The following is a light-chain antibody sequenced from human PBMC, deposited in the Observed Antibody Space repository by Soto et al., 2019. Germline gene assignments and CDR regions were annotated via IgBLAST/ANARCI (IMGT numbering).Light chain of an antibody. CDR1: SSDVGGFIY. J-gene: IGLJ1*01. CDR3: VSYTTSTSYV. V-gene: IGLV2-14*03. CDR2: DVN. Sequence: QSVVTQPASVSGSPGQSITISCTGTSSDVGGFIYVSWYQQHPGKAPKLMIYDVNNRPSGVSNRFSGSKSGNTASLTISGLQTEDEADYYCVSYTTSTSYVFGSGTKVTV.